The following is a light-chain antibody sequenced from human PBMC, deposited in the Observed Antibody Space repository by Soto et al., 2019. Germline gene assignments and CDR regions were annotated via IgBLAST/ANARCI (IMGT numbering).Light chain of an antibody. CDR3: AAWDDSLNAFYV. CDR2: SNN. Sequence: QLVLTQPPSASGTPGQRVTISCSGSSSNIGSNTVNWYQQLPGTAPKLLIYSNNQRPSGVPDRFSGSKSGTSASLAISGLQSEDEADYYCAAWDDSLNAFYVFGTGTKVTVL. CDR1: SSNIGSNT. V-gene: IGLV1-44*01. J-gene: IGLJ1*01.